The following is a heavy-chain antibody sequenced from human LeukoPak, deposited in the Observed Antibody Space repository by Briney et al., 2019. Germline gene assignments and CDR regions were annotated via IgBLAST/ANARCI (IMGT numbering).Heavy chain of an antibody. Sequence: SVKVSCKASGGTFSSYAISWVRQAPGQGLEWMGRIIPIFGTANYAQKFQGRVTIATDESTSTAYMELSSLRSEDTSVYYCARAGGGYPDYYFDYWGQGTLVTVSS. J-gene: IGHJ4*02. D-gene: IGHD5-12*01. V-gene: IGHV1-69*05. CDR1: GGTFSSYA. CDR3: ARAGGGYPDYYFDY. CDR2: IIPIFGTA.